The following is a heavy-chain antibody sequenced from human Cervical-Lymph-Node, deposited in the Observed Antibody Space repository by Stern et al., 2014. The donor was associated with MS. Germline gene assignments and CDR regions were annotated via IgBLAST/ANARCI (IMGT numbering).Heavy chain of an antibody. CDR3: ARDLLGATVFDY. J-gene: IGHJ4*02. V-gene: IGHV3-7*01. CDR2: IKQDGSEK. D-gene: IGHD1-26*01. CDR1: GFTFSSYW. Sequence: EVQLVESGGGLVQPGGFLRLSCATSGFTFSSYWMSWVRQAPGKGLEWVANIKQDGSEKYYVDSVKGRFTISRDNAKNSLYLQMNSLRAEDTAVYYCARDLLGATVFDYWGQGTLVTVSS.